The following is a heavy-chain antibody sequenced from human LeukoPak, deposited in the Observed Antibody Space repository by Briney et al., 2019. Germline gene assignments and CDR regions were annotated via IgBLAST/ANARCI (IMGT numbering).Heavy chain of an antibody. V-gene: IGHV3-66*01. D-gene: IGHD5-24*01. Sequence: GGSLRLSCTASGFTVSSSYMSWVRQPPGKGLEWVSLIYSGVSTYYADSVKGRFTISRDNSKNTLYVQMNSLRAEDTAIYYCARGNGYNDAFDIWGQGTMVTVSS. J-gene: IGHJ3*02. CDR1: GFTVSSSY. CDR2: IYSGVST. CDR3: ARGNGYNDAFDI.